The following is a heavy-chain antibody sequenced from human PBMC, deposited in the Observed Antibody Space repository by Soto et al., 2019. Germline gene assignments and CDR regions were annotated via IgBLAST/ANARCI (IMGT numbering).Heavy chain of an antibody. CDR1: GFTFSSYG. D-gene: IGHD1-26*01. Sequence: GSLRLSCAASGFTFSSYGMHWVRQAPGKGLEWVAVIWYDGSNKYYADSVKGRFTISRDNSKNTLYLQMNSLRAEDTAVYYCARDVGSGSYYGMDVWGQGTTVTVSS. J-gene: IGHJ6*02. V-gene: IGHV3-33*01. CDR3: ARDVGSGSYYGMDV. CDR2: IWYDGSNK.